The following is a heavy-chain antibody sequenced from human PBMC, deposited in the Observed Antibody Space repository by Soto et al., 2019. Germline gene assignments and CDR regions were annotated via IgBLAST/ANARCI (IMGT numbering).Heavy chain of an antibody. CDR1: GYTLTELS. Sequence: ASVKVSCKVSGYTLTELSMHWVRQAPGKGLEWMGGFDPEDGETIYAQKFQGRVTMTEDTSTDTAYMELSSLRSEDTAVYYCGKGYWLTETPPNYSYSVMAVWGQGTTVPVSS. V-gene: IGHV1-24*01. D-gene: IGHD2-21*02. CDR2: FDPEDGET. CDR3: GKGYWLTETPPNYSYSVMAV. J-gene: IGHJ6*02.